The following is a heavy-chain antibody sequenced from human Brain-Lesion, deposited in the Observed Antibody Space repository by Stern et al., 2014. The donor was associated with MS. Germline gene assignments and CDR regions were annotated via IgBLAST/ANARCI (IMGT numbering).Heavy chain of an antibody. CDR2: FDPEDGET. D-gene: IGHD1-26*01. CDR3: ATLSPGAGGNYYRHFDY. J-gene: IGHJ4*02. CDR1: GYNLTELS. V-gene: IGHV1-24*01. Sequence: VQLVESGAEVKKPGASVKVSCKVSGYNLTELSMHWVRQAPRKGLEWMGGFDPEDGETIYAQKFQGRVTMTEDTSTDTAYMELSSLRSEDTAVYYCATLSPGAGGNYYRHFDYWGQGTLVTVSS.